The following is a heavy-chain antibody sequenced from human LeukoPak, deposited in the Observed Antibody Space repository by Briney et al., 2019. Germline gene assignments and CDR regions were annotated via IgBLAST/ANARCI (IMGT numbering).Heavy chain of an antibody. V-gene: IGHV3-66*01. D-gene: IGHD5-18*01. Sequence: GGSVRLSCAASGFTVSSNYMSWVRQAPGKGLEWVSVIYSGGSTYYADSEKGRFTISRDNSKNTLYLQMNSLRAEDTAVYYCARMGFGIQLWSFDYWGGGTGVTVSS. J-gene: IGHJ4*02. CDR3: ARMGFGIQLWSFDY. CDR2: IYSGGST. CDR1: GFTVSSNY.